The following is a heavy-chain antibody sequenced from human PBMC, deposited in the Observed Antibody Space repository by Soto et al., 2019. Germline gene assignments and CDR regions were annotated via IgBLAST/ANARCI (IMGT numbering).Heavy chain of an antibody. Sequence: PGESLKISCEGSGYSFANYWISWVRQTPGKGLEWMGRIDPSDSYTKYSPSCQGHVTISADESTNTAYLQWSSLQASDTAIYYCAREFDTLGWCDPWGQGNLVTVSS. CDR1: GYSFANYW. CDR3: AREFDTLGWCDP. J-gene: IGHJ5*02. V-gene: IGHV5-10-1*01. CDR2: IDPSDSYT. D-gene: IGHD3-9*01.